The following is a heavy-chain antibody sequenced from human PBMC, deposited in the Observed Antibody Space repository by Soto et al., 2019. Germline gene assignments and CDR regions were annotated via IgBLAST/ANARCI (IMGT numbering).Heavy chain of an antibody. Sequence: QVQLQESGPGLVKPSQTLSLTCTVSGGSISRGDYYWSWIRQHPGKGLEWIGYIHYSGNTYYNPSLKSRCSISADTSKNQFSLRLTSVTPADTAMYYCARVNSAATSDYWGQGSLVTVSS. CDR3: ARVNSAATSDY. V-gene: IGHV4-31*03. CDR2: IHYSGNT. D-gene: IGHD6-13*01. J-gene: IGHJ4*02. CDR1: GGSISRGDYY.